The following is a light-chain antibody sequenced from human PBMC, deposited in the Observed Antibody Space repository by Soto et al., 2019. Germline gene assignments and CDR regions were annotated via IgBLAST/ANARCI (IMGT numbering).Light chain of an antibody. CDR3: LLYVRGAQF. Sequence: QAVVTQEPSLTVSPGGTVTLTCTSSAGPVTNDHYPNWFQQKPGQTPRTLIFSTSNKHSWTPARFSGFLLGGKAALTLSDVQPEDEADYYCLLYVRGAQFFGTGTKLTVL. CDR2: STS. J-gene: IGLJ1*01. CDR1: AGPVTNDHY. V-gene: IGLV7-43*01.